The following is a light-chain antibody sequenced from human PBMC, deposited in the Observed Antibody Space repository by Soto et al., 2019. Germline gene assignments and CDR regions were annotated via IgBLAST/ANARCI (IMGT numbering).Light chain of an antibody. CDR3: QHYNFWPHT. CDR1: QSVRDN. Sequence: EILLAQSPATLAVSPGEGATLSCRASQSVRDNLAWYQQKPGQAPRLLIYRASTRATGVPARFSGSGSGTEFTLTISSLQSEDVSVYFCQHYNFWPHTFGQGTRLEIK. J-gene: IGKJ5*01. V-gene: IGKV3-15*01. CDR2: RAS.